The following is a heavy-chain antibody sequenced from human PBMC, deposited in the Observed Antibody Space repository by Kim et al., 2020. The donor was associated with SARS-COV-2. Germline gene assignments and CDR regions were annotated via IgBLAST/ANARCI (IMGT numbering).Heavy chain of an antibody. Sequence: GGSLRLSCAASGFTFSSYWMSWVRQAPGKGLEWVANIKQDGSEKYYVDSVKGRFTISRDNAKNSLYLQMNSLRAEDTAVYYCATDVTYYDSSGPNGYWGQGTLVTVSS. CDR3: ATDVTYYDSSGPNGY. J-gene: IGHJ4*02. CDR2: IKQDGSEK. V-gene: IGHV3-7*03. D-gene: IGHD3-22*01. CDR1: GFTFSSYW.